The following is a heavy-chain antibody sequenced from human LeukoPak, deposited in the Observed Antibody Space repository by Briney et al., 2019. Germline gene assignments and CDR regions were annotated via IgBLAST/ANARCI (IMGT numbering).Heavy chain of an antibody. CDR1: GASITTHY. V-gene: IGHV4-59*11. J-gene: IGHJ6*03. D-gene: IGHD3-22*01. Sequence: SETLSLTCTVSGASITTHYWSWIRQPPEKGLEWIGYISYIGSTNYNPSLKSRVTISIDTSKNQFSLKLTSVTAADTAVYYCAREVVIYYYYYYMDVWGKGTTVTVSS. CDR2: ISYIGST. CDR3: AREVVIYYYYYYMDV.